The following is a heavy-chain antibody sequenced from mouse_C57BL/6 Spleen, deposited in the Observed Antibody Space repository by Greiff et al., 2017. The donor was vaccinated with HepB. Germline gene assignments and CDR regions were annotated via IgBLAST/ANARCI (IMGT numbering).Heavy chain of an antibody. J-gene: IGHJ3*01. CDR3: ARSITTVVATRGAY. CDR2: IYPRDGST. V-gene: IGHV1-85*01. D-gene: IGHD1-1*01. CDR1: GYTFTSYD. Sequence: QVHVKQSGPELVKPGASVKLSCKASGYTFTSYDINWVKQRPGQGLEWIGWIYPRDGSTKYNEKFKGKATLTVDTSSSTAYMELHSLTSEDSAVYFCARSITTVVATRGAYWGQGTLVTVSA.